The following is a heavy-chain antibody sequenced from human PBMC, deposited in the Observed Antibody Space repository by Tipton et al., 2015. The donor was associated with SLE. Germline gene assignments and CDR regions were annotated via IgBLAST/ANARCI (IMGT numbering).Heavy chain of an antibody. CDR2: IYHSGST. D-gene: IGHD2-21*01. V-gene: IGHV4-30-2*01. J-gene: IGHJ6*02. Sequence: TLSLTCAVSGGSISSGGYSWSWIRQPPGKGLEWIGDIYHSGSTYYNPSLKSRVTISVDRSKNQFSLKLSFVTAADTAVYYWARVAYCGGDCSFHGMDVWGQGTTVTVSS. CDR3: ARVAYCGGDCSFHGMDV. CDR1: GGSISSGGYS.